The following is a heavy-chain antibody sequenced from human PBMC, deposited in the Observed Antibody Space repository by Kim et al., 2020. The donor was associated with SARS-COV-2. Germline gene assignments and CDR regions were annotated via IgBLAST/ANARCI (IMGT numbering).Heavy chain of an antibody. CDR1: GYTFTSYG. Sequence: ASVKVSCKASGYTFTSYGISWVRQAPGQGLEWMGWISAYNGNTNYAQKLQGRVTMTTDTSTSTAYMELRSLRSDDTAVYYCARSTVNIAAAALYMDYWGQGTLVTVSS. CDR2: ISAYNGNT. V-gene: IGHV1-18*01. J-gene: IGHJ4*02. CDR3: ARSTVNIAAAALYMDY. D-gene: IGHD6-13*01.